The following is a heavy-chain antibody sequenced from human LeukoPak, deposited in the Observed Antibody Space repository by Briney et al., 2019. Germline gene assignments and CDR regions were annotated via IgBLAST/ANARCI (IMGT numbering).Heavy chain of an antibody. J-gene: IGHJ4*02. Sequence: PSETLSLSCSVSGFSIRTGYYWGWIRPTPGKGLEWIGSIYNTGNTAYNPSLQSRVTISMDTSKNQFSLKLSSVTAADTAVYYCARGKDYGDLNYWGQRTLVTVSS. CDR2: IYNTGNT. CDR1: GFSIRTGYY. CDR3: ARGKDYGDLNY. D-gene: IGHD4-17*01. V-gene: IGHV4-38-2*02.